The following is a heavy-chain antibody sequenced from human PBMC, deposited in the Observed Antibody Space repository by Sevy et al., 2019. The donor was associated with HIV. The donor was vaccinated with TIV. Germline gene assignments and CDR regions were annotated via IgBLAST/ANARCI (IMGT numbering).Heavy chain of an antibody. D-gene: IGHD3-22*01. Sequence: GGSLRLSCAASGFTFSTHAMHWVRQAPGKGLEWVAIISYDGNIEYYPDSVKGRFTISRDDSKNTLYLQMNSPRSEDTALYYCARDLGYESTGYLPLFDNWGQGTLVTVSS. CDR3: ARDLGYESTGYLPLFDN. V-gene: IGHV3-30-3*01. CDR1: GFTFSTHA. CDR2: ISYDGNIE. J-gene: IGHJ4*02.